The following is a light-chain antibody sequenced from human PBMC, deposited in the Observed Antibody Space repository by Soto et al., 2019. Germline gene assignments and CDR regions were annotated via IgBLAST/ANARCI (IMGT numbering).Light chain of an antibody. CDR1: GSDVGGFNF. J-gene: IGLJ1*01. CDR2: DVS. V-gene: IGLV2-14*03. Sequence: QSVLTQPASVSGSPGQSITISCTGTGSDVGGFNFVSWYQQHPGKAPKLIIYDVSDRPSGVSNRFSGSKSGNTASLTISGLQTEYEAAYYCSSYTGTTTLGYVFGTGTKVTVL. CDR3: SSYTGTTTLGYV.